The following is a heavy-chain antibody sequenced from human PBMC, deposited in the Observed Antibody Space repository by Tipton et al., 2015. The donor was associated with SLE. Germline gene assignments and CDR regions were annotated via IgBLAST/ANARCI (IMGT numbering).Heavy chain of an antibody. D-gene: IGHD5-24*01. CDR3: AGAGDGYFNWFDP. CDR2: IYTSGST. CDR1: GGSISSGSYY. V-gene: IGHV4-61*09. J-gene: IGHJ5*02. Sequence: TLSLTCTVSGGSISSGSYYWSWIRQPAGKGLEWIGYIYTSGSTNYNPSLKSRVTISVDTSKNQFSLKLSSVTAADTAVYYCAGAGDGYFNWFDPWGQGTLVTVSS.